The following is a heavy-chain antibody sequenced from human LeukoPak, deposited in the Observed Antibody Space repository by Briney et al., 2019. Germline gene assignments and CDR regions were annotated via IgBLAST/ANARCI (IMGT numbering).Heavy chain of an antibody. D-gene: IGHD3-10*01. CDR3: ARDVWFGEKAFDY. J-gene: IGHJ4*02. CDR2: INPNSGGT. V-gene: IGHV1-2*02. Sequence: SVKVSCKASGYTFTGYYMHWVRQAPGQGLEWMGWINPNSGGTNYAQKFQGRVTMTRDTSISTAYMELSRLRSDDTAVYYCARDVWFGEKAFDYWGQGTLVTVSS. CDR1: GYTFTGYY.